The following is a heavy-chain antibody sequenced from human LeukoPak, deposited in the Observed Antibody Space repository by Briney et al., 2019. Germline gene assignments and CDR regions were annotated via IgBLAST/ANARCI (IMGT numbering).Heavy chain of an antibody. J-gene: IGHJ6*02. V-gene: IGHV4-59*01. Sequence: SETLSLTCTVSGGSISSYYWSWIRQPPGKGLEWIGYIYYSGSTNYNPSLKSRVTISVDTSKNQFSLKLSSVTAADMAVYYCARSYYYYGMDVWGQGTTVTVSS. CDR2: IYYSGST. CDR1: GGSISSYY. CDR3: ARSYYYYGMDV.